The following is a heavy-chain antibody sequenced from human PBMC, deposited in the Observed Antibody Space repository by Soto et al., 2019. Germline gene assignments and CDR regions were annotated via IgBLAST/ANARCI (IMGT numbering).Heavy chain of an antibody. CDR3: AKGGGDSAGYYTYFFDH. J-gene: IGHJ4*02. Sequence: ASVKVSCKASGYTFTGYYIHWVRQAPGQGLECRAWINPHNGDTNSAQKFQGRVTMTRDTSVRTAHMELNGLTSDDTAVYFCAKGGGDSAGYYTYFFDHWGQGTLVTVSS. V-gene: IGHV1-2*02. D-gene: IGHD3-22*01. CDR1: GYTFTGYY. CDR2: INPHNGDT.